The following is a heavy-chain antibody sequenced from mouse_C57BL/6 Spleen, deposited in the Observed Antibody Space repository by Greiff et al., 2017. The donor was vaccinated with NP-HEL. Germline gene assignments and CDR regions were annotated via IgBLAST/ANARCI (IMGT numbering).Heavy chain of an antibody. CDR2: INPSSGYT. D-gene: IGHD4-1*01. Sequence: VKLMESGAELARPGASVKMSCKASGYTFTSYTMHWVKQRPGQGLEWIGYINPSSGYTKYNQKFKDKATLTADKSSSTAYMQLSSLTSEDSAVYYCARSPNWDEGYWGQGTTLTVSS. J-gene: IGHJ2*01. CDR3: ARSPNWDEGY. V-gene: IGHV1-4*01. CDR1: GYTFTSYT.